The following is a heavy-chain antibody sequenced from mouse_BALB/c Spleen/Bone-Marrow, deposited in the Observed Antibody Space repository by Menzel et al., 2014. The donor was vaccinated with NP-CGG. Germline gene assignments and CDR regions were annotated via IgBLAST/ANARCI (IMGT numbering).Heavy chain of an antibody. D-gene: IGHD2-4*01. V-gene: IGHV14-4*02. CDR3: KGYDYDVDSFDY. Sequence: EVQLQQSGAELVRSGASVRLSCTASGFNIKDSYIHWVRQRPEQGLEWIGWIDPENGDTEYAPKFQGKATMTADTPSNTAYLQLSSLTSEDTAVYYCKGYDYDVDSFDYWGQGTTLTVSS. J-gene: IGHJ2*01. CDR2: IDPENGDT. CDR1: GFNIKDSY.